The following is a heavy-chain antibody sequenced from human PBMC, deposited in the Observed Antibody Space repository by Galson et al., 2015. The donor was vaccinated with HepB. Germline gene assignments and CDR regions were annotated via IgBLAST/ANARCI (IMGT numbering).Heavy chain of an antibody. J-gene: IGHJ5*02. D-gene: IGHD6-13*01. V-gene: IGHV1-2*06. CDR1: GYTFTGYY. Sequence: SVKVSCKASGYTFTGYYVHWVRQAPGQGLEWMGRINPNSGGTNYAQKFQGRVTMTRDTSINTAYMELSSLRSDDTAVYFCARGYSKSPENWFGPWGQGALGTVSS. CDR3: ARGYSKSPENWFGP. CDR2: INPNSGGT.